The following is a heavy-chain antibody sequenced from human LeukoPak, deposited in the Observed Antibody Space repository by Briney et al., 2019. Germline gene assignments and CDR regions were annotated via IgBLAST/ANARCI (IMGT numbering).Heavy chain of an antibody. D-gene: IGHD2-15*01. CDR3: AQQLGYCSGGTCYFTY. V-gene: IGHV3-7*03. Sequence: GGSLRLSCTASGFTFSNFWMGWVRQAPGKGLEWVANIKQDETEKFYLGSVKGRFTISRDNAKNSLYLQMNSLRVDDTAVYYCAQQLGYCSGGTCYFTYWGQGTLVTVSS. CDR2: IKQDETEK. J-gene: IGHJ1*01. CDR1: GFTFSNFW.